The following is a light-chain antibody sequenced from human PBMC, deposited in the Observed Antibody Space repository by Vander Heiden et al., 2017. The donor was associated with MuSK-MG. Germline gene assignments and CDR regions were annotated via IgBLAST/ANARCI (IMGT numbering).Light chain of an antibody. CDR1: QSVSSN. J-gene: IGKJ4*01. CDR3: QQYDKSPPIT. V-gene: IGKV3-15*01. CDR2: GAS. Sequence: EVVMTQSPATLSVSPGERATLSCRASQSVSSNLAWYQQKPGKAPRLLIYGASTRATDNPDRFSGSGSGTEFTLTISSLQSEDFAVYSCQQYDKSPPITFGAGTKVEIK.